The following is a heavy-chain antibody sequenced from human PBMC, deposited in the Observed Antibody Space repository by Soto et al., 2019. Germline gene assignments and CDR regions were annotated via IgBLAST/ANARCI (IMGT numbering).Heavy chain of an antibody. Sequence: SVKVSCKASGYTFTSYGISWVRQAPGQGLEWMGWISAYNGNTNYAQKLQGRVTMTTDTSTSTAYMELRSLRSDDTAVYYCARDVEVVITVDYYYYGMDVWGQGTTVTVSS. CDR3: ARDVEVVITVDYYYYGMDV. CDR2: ISAYNGNT. D-gene: IGHD3-22*01. CDR1: GYTFTSYG. J-gene: IGHJ6*02. V-gene: IGHV1-18*01.